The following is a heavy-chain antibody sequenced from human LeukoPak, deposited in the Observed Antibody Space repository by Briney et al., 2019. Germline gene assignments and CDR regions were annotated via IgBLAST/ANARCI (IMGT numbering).Heavy chain of an antibody. J-gene: IGHJ5*02. CDR1: GVSLSDYY. Sequence: SETLSLTCSVYGVSLSDYYWSCIRQPPGKGLEWIGEINHNGGTKYNPSLQGRVTISVDTSENPFSLNLRSVTAADTAVYYCARSRCGHSSAICYNHWGRGTLVTVSS. CDR2: INHNGGT. CDR3: ARSRCGHSSAICYNH. D-gene: IGHD2-8*01. V-gene: IGHV4-34*01.